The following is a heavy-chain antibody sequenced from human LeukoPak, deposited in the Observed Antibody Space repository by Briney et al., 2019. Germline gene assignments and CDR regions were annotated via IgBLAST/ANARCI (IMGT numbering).Heavy chain of an antibody. CDR2: IYYSGSI. V-gene: IGHV4-59*08. CDR3: ARQSRDGDYIAKLFDY. J-gene: IGHJ4*02. D-gene: IGHD4-17*01. Sequence: SETLSLTCTVSGGSLSNYYWSWIRQPPGKGPEWIGYIYYSGSINYNPSLKSRVTISVDMSKNRFSLQLSSVTAADTAVYYCARQSRDGDYIAKLFDYWGQGTLVTVSS. CDR1: GGSLSNYY.